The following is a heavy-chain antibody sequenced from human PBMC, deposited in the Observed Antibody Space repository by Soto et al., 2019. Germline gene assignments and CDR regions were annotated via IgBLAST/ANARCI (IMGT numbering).Heavy chain of an antibody. CDR2: ISSSSSYI. CDR3: AIHDYGDHGVRTIGY. D-gene: IGHD4-17*01. J-gene: IGHJ4*02. Sequence: EVQLVESGGGLVKPGGSLRLSCAASGFTFSSYSMNWVRQAPGKGLEWVSSISSSSSYIYYADSVKGRFTISRDNAKNSLYLQMNSLRAEDTAVYYCAIHDYGDHGVRTIGYWGQGTLVTVSS. CDR1: GFTFSSYS. V-gene: IGHV3-21*01.